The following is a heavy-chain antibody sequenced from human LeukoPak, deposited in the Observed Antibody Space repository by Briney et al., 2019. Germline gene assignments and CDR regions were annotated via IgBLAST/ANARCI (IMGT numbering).Heavy chain of an antibody. J-gene: IGHJ4*02. D-gene: IGHD3-22*01. CDR1: GGSISSSSYY. V-gene: IGHV4-39*01. Sequence: SETLSLTCTVSGGSISSSSYYWGLVRPPPGEGLGWVGGMYYSGSTYYNPSLKSRVTISVDTSKNQFSLKLSSVTAADTAVYYCARHPNPYYYDSSGYFDYWGQGTLVTVSS. CDR3: ARHPNPYYYDSSGYFDY. CDR2: MYYSGST.